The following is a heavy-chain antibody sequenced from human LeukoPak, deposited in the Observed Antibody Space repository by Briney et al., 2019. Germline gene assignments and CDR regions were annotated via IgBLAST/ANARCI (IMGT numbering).Heavy chain of an antibody. CDR2: IYYSGNT. J-gene: IGHJ4*02. V-gene: IGHV4-59*01. Sequence: SETLSLTCTVSGGSISSYYWSWIRQPPGKGLEWIGYIYYSGNTNYNPSLQSRVTISVDTSKNQFSLKLSSVTAADTAMYYCARFYVVRGVHWIDYWGQGTLVTVSS. CDR3: ARFYVVRGVHWIDY. CDR1: GGSISSYY. D-gene: IGHD3-10*01.